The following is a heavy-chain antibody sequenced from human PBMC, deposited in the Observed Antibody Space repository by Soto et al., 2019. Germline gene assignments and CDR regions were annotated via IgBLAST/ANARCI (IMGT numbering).Heavy chain of an antibody. D-gene: IGHD3-10*01. CDR3: ARGCGSGSSEDYYYMDV. CDR2: INADSGST. CDR1: GYTFTSYA. Sequence: ASVKVSCKASGYTFTSYAMHWVRQAPGQRLEWMGWINADSGSTNYAQKFQGRVTMTRDTSTSTAYMELSRLRSDDTAVYYCARGCGSGSSEDYYYMDVWGKGTTVTVSS. V-gene: IGHV1-3*01. J-gene: IGHJ6*03.